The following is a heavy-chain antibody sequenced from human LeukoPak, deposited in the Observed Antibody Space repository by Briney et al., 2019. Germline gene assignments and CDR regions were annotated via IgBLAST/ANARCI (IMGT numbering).Heavy chain of an antibody. CDR1: GYTFTSYW. CDR2: IYPGDSDT. J-gene: IGHJ5*02. D-gene: IGHD4-17*01. Sequence: PGGSLNISCKGSGYTFTSYWIGWVRQMPGKGLEWMGIIYPGDSDTRYSPSFQGQVTISADKSISTSYLQWSSLKASDTVKYCCASTRPSDYGDYGDWFDPWGQGTLVTVSS. CDR3: ASTRPSDYGDYGDWFDP. V-gene: IGHV5-51*01.